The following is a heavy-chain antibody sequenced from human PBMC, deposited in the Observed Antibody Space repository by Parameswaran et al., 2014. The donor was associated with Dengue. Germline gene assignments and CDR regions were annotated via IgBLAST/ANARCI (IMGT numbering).Heavy chain of an antibody. CDR2: IYYSGST. CDR3: ARADLDGGYYYYMDV. J-gene: IGHJ6*03. Sequence: RWIRQPPGKGLEWIGYIYYSGSTYYNPSLKSRVTISVDTSKNQFSLKLSSVTAADTAVYYCARADLDGGYYYYMDVWGKGTTVTVSS. D-gene: IGHD2-15*01. V-gene: IGHV4-31*02.